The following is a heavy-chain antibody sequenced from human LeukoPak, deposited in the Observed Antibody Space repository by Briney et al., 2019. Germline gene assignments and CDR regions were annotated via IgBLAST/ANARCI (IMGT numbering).Heavy chain of an antibody. D-gene: IGHD6-19*01. CDR3: ARDRTNSGGWHPFFDY. Sequence: SVKVSCKASGGTFSSYAISWVRQAPGQGLEWMGGIIPIFGTANYAQKFQGRVTMTTDKPTSTAYMELKSLRSDDTAVYYCARDRTNSGGWHPFFDYRGQGTLVAVSS. CDR1: GGTFSSYA. J-gene: IGHJ4*02. CDR2: IIPIFGTA. V-gene: IGHV1-69*05.